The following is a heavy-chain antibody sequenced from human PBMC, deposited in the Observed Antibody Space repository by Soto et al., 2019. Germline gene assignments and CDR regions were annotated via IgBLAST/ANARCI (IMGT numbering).Heavy chain of an antibody. V-gene: IGHV3-13*01. J-gene: IGHJ5*02. D-gene: IGHD1-26*01. Sequence: EVQLVESGGGFVQPGGSLRLSCAASGFTFRSYDMHWVRQVIGKGLEWVAAIGPVGDTHFPDSVKGRFTISRETVKNSLYLQMNSLRAEDTAVYYCVRAGGVGATWSWFDPWGQGSLVTVSS. CDR3: VRAGGVGATWSWFDP. CDR2: IGPVGDT. CDR1: GFTFRSYD.